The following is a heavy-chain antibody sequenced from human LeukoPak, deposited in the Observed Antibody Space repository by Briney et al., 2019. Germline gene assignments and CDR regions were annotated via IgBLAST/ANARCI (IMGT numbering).Heavy chain of an antibody. CDR3: ARDERAGSGWYFVY. D-gene: IGHD6-19*01. CDR1: GFTFSSYS. J-gene: IGHJ4*02. V-gene: IGHV3-48*02. CDR2: ISYSSSTI. Sequence: GGSLRLSCAAYGFTFSSYSMNWVRPAQGKGLEWVSYISYSSSTIYYADSVKGRFTISRDNAKNSLYLQMNSLRDEDTAVYYCARDERAGSGWYFVYWGQGTLVTVSS.